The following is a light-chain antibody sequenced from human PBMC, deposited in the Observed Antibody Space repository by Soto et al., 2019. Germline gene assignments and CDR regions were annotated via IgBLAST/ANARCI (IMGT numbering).Light chain of an antibody. CDR1: QSVGSA. V-gene: IGKV3-15*01. Sequence: EILMTQSPATLSVSPGERVTLSCRASQSVGSALAWYQQKPGQAPRLLIYGASARATGFPARFSASGSGTEFTLTISSLQSEDFAVYYCQQYNNWPWTFGRGTKV. J-gene: IGKJ1*01. CDR2: GAS. CDR3: QQYNNWPWT.